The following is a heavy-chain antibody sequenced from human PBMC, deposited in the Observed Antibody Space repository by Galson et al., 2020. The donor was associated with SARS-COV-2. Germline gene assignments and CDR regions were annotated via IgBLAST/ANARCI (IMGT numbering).Heavy chain of an antibody. Sequence: ASVKVSCKASGYTFTSYGISWVRQAPGQGLEWMGWISADNGNTIYAQKLQDRVTMTTDTSTSTAYMELRSLRSDDTAVYYCARDGKTYYFYTTGSPRGGDYYHYYMDVWGKGTTVTVS. CDR2: ISADNGNT. J-gene: IGHJ6*03. D-gene: IGHD3-22*01. CDR1: GYTFTSYG. CDR3: ARDGKTYYFYTTGSPRGGDYYHYYMDV. V-gene: IGHV1-18*01.